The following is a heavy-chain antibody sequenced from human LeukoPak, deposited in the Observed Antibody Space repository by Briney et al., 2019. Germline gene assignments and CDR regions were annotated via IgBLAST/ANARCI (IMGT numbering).Heavy chain of an antibody. Sequence: KPSETLSLTFTVSGGSMRSYYWGWIRQPPGKGLELIGYVYYSGTANYNPSLESRVTILVDTSKNQFSLNLSSVTAADTAVYYCARTKSGWYYSDYWGQGTLVSVSS. V-gene: IGHV4-59*08. J-gene: IGHJ4*02. D-gene: IGHD6-19*01. CDR3: ARTKSGWYYSDY. CDR1: GGSMRSYY. CDR2: VYYSGTA.